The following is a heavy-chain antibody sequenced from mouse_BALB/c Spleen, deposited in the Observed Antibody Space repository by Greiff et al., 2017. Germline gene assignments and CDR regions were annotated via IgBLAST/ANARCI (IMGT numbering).Heavy chain of an antibody. CDR3: ARFQGDYAMDY. CDR2: ISSGGSYT. J-gene: IGHJ4*01. CDR1: GLTFSSYA. D-gene: IGHD3-2*02. Sequence: EVHLVESGGGLVKPGGSLKLSCAASGLTFSSYAMSWVRQSPEKRLEWVAEISSGGSYTYYPDTVTGRFTISRDNGKNTLYLDMRSLRSEDTGMYYCARFQGDYAMDYWGQGTSVTVCS. V-gene: IGHV5-9-4*01.